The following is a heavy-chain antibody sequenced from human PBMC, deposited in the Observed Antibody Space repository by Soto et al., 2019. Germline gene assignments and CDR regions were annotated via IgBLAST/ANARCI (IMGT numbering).Heavy chain of an antibody. V-gene: IGHV4-31*03. CDR1: GSSISSGRSY. Sequence: PXETLCLTCTVAGSSISSGRSYWSWIRQHPGKGLEWIGYMFYSGSTYYHPSLKSRVNISADTSNNQFSLRLTSVTPADTAVYYCARDNGYAHFDWWGQGSLVTVSS. CDR3: ARDNGYAHFDW. J-gene: IGHJ4*02. CDR2: MFYSGST. D-gene: IGHD5-12*01.